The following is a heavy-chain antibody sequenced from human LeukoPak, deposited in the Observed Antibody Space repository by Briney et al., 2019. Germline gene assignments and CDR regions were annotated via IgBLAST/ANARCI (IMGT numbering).Heavy chain of an antibody. D-gene: IGHD3-22*01. CDR2: INAGNGNT. J-gene: IGHJ4*02. Sequence: ASVKVSCKASGYTFTSYAMHWVRQAPGQRLEWMGWINAGNGNTKYSQKFQGRVTITRDTSASTAYMELSSLRSEDTAVYYYARDKRSSGYSLDYWGQGTLVTVSS. CDR3: ARDKRSSGYSLDY. CDR1: GYTFTSYA. V-gene: IGHV1-3*01.